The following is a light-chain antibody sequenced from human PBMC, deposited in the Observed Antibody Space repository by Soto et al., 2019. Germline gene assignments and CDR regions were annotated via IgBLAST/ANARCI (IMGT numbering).Light chain of an antibody. CDR3: QQYTNTNNPWM. CDR1: QTISTW. J-gene: IGKJ1*01. Sequence: DIQMTQSPPTLSASVGARVTITCRASQTISTWMAWYQQKPGKAPKLLVYDASTLQSGVASRFSGSGSGTEFTLIISSLQPDDSATYYCQQYTNTNNPWMFGQGTKVDIK. CDR2: DAS. V-gene: IGKV1-5*01.